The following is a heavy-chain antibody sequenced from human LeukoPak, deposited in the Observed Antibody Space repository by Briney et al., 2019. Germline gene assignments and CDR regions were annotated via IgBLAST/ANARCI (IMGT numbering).Heavy chain of an antibody. CDR3: AGGSRAIVSTKFARGRYMDV. Sequence: GGSLRLSCAASGFTFSDYYMSWIRQAPGKGLEWVSYISSSGSTIYYADSVKGRFPISRDHSKNTLYLKINCLSREDTAVFYFAGGSRAIVSTKFARGRYMDVWGKGTMVTVSS. CDR1: GFTFSDYY. D-gene: IGHD5/OR15-5a*01. V-gene: IGHV3-11*04. J-gene: IGHJ6*03. CDR2: ISSSGSTI.